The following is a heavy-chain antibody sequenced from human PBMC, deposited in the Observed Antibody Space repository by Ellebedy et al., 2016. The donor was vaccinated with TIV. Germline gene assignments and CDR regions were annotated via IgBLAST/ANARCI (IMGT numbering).Heavy chain of an antibody. D-gene: IGHD4-17*01. Sequence: ASVKVSXXASGYTFTSYYMHWVRQAPGQGLEWMGIINPSGGSTSYAQKFQGRVTMTRDTSTSTVYMELSSLRSEDTAVYYCARGSTVTRGMDVWGQGTTVTVSS. J-gene: IGHJ6*02. CDR3: ARGSTVTRGMDV. V-gene: IGHV1-46*01. CDR2: INPSGGST. CDR1: GYTFTSYY.